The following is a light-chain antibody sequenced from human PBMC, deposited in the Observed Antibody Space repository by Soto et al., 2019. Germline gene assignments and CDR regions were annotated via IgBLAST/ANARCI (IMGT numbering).Light chain of an antibody. J-gene: IGKJ5*01. CDR3: QHYVERSPIT. CDR1: QSVSSR. CDR2: GAS. Sequence: EIVMTQSPGTLSLSPGERATLSCRASQSVSSRLAWYQQKPGQASRLLISGASSRATGIPDRFSGSGSGTDFTLTISRLEPEDFALYYCQHYVERSPITFGQGTRLEIK. V-gene: IGKV3-20*01.